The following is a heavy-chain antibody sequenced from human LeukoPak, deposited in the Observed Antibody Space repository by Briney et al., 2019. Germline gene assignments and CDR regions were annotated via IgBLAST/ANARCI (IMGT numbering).Heavy chain of an antibody. CDR1: GFTFRRYD. D-gene: IGHD3-10*01. Sequence: GGSLRLSCAASGFTFRRYDMSWVRQAPGKGLEWVSAIGGSGTSIYYADSVKGRFTISRDNSKDTLYLQMSSLRAEDTAVYYCAKAPGISMVRGVNFHYWGQGTLVTVSS. CDR2: IGGSGTSI. V-gene: IGHV3-23*01. CDR3: AKAPGISMVRGVNFHY. J-gene: IGHJ4*02.